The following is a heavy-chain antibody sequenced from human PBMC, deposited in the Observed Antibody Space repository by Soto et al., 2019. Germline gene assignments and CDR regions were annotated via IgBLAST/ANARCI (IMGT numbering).Heavy chain of an antibody. CDR3: AKAQFPVWAVAGIDY. CDR2: ISGSGGST. J-gene: IGHJ4*02. Sequence: GGSLRLSCAASGFTFSSYAMSWVRQAPGKGLEWVSGISGSGGSTYYADSVKGRFTISRDNSKNTLYLQMNSLRAEDTAVYYCAKAQFPVWAVAGIDYWGQGTLVTVSS. D-gene: IGHD6-13*01. CDR1: GFTFSSYA. V-gene: IGHV3-23*01.